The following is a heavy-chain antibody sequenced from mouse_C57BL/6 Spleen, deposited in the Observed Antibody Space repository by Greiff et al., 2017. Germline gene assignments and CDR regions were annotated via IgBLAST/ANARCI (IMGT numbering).Heavy chain of an antibody. CDR1: GYAFSSYW. Sequence: QVQLKQSGAELVKPGASVKISCKASGYAFSSYWMNWVKQRPGKGLEWIGQIYPGDGDTNYNGKFKAKATLTVDKSSSTAYMQLKSLTSEDSAVYYCARSYGNYFDYWGQGTTLTVSS. J-gene: IGHJ2*01. CDR3: ARSYGNYFDY. CDR2: IYPGDGDT. D-gene: IGHD1-1*01. V-gene: IGHV1-80*01.